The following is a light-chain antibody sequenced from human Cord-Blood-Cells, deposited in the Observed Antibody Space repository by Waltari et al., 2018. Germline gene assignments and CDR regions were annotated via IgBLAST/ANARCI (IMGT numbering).Light chain of an antibody. CDR1: QSISSY. J-gene: IGKJ1*01. CDR2: AAS. CDR3: QQSYSTPWT. Sequence: DIQMTQSPSSLSASVGDRVTITCRASQSISSYLNWYQQKPGKAPKLLIYAASSLQSGVPSRFSGSGSGTDFTHTISSLQPVDFATYYCQQSYSTPWTFGQGTKVEIK. V-gene: IGKV1-39*01.